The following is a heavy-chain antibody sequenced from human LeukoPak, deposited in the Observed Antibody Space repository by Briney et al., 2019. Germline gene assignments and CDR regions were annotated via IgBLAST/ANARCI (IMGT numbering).Heavy chain of an antibody. CDR1: GFPFSSQR. CDR3: ASERELWLSLDGVDV. D-gene: IGHD3-10*01. CDR2: IWYDGSNK. V-gene: IGHV3-33*01. Sequence: GGSLTLSCSPSGFPFSSQRMQCARQAPGKALEWVAVIWYDGSNKYYADSVKGRFTISRDNSKNTLYLQMNSLRAEDTGVYYCASERELWLSLDGVDVWGQGTTVTVSS. J-gene: IGHJ6*02.